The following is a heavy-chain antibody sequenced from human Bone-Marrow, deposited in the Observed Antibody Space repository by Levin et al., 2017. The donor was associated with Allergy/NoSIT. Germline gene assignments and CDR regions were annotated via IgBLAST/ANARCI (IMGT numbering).Heavy chain of an antibody. J-gene: IGHJ6*03. V-gene: IGHV1-18*01. CDR2: ISADNGNT. Sequence: GESLKISCKASGYTFTSYGINWVRQAPGQGLEWMGWISADNGNTNYAQKLQGRVTMTTDTSTSTAYMELRSLRSDDTAVYYCARDGDSYGNYYYYYMDVWGKGTTVTVSS. CDR1: GYTFTSYG. CDR3: ARDGDSYGNYYYYYMDV. D-gene: IGHD5-18*01.